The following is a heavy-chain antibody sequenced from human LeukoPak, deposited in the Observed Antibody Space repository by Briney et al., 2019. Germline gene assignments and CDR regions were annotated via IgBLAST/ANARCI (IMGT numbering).Heavy chain of an antibody. CDR1: GFTFRNYS. CDR2: ISDSGGTT. CDR3: AKARSGSSSSCYNY. D-gene: IGHD2-2*02. V-gene: IGHV3-23*01. J-gene: IGHJ4*02. Sequence: GGSLRLSCAASGFTFRNYSMNWVRLAPGKGLEWVSGISDSGGTTDYADSVKGRFAISRDNSNNTLYLQMNSLRAEDTAVYYCAKARSGSSSSCYNYWGQGTLVTVSS.